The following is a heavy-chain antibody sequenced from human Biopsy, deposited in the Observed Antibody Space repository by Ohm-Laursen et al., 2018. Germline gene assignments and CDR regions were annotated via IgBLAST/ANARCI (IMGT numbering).Heavy chain of an antibody. CDR1: GFTFSTYW. D-gene: IGHD2-15*01. CDR3: ARAGRYCSGGGCYSWFDS. J-gene: IGHJ5*01. CDR2: IRDKANSYTT. Sequence: SLRLSCTAPGFTFSTYWMTWVRQAPGKGLEWVGRIRDKANSYTTDYAASVKGRFTISRDDSKNSLYLQMNSLKTEDTALYYCARAGRYCSGGGCYSWFDSWGQGTLVTVSS. V-gene: IGHV3-72*01.